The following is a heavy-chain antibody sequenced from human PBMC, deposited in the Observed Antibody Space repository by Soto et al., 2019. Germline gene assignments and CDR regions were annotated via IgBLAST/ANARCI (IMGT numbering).Heavy chain of an antibody. CDR2: ISGSGGST. Sequence: GGSLRLSCAASGFTFSSYAMSWVRQAPGKGLEWVSAISGSGGSTYYADSVKGRFTISRDNSKNTLYLQMNSLRAEDTAVYYCAKDPGVAVAGTLDYWGQGTLVTVSS. V-gene: IGHV3-23*01. D-gene: IGHD6-19*01. CDR3: AKDPGVAVAGTLDY. CDR1: GFTFSSYA. J-gene: IGHJ4*02.